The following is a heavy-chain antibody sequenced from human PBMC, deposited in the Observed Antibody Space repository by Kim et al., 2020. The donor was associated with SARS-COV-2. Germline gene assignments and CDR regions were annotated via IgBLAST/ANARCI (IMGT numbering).Heavy chain of an antibody. CDR2: IWYDGSNK. D-gene: IGHD1-26*01. Sequence: GGSLRLSCAASGFTFSSYGMHWVRQAPGKGLEWVAVIWYDGSNKYYADSVKGRFTISRDNSKNTLYLQMNSLRAEDTAVYYCARAPSGSYWFDPWGQGTLVTVSS. J-gene: IGHJ5*02. V-gene: IGHV3-33*01. CDR1: GFTFSSYG. CDR3: ARAPSGSYWFDP.